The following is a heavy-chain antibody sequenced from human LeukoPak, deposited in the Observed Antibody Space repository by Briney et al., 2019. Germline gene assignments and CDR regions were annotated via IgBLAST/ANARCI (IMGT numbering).Heavy chain of an antibody. CDR1: GGSISSGGYY. J-gene: IGHJ4*02. CDR3: ARGVWNDFDY. D-gene: IGHD1-1*01. CDR2: IYYSGST. V-gene: IGHV4-31*03. Sequence: SETLSLTCTVSGGSISSGGYYWSWIRQHPGKGLEWIGYIYYSGSTYYNPSLKSRVTISIDTSKNQFSLKLSSVTAADTAVYYCARGVWNDFDYWGQGTLVTVSS.